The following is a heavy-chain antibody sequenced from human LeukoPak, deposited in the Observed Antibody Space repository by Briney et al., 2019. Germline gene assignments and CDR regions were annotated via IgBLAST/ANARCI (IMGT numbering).Heavy chain of an antibody. CDR2: INPNSGGT. CDR3: ARGGEYSGSYFDY. J-gene: IGHJ4*02. D-gene: IGHD1-26*01. Sequence: ASVKVSCKASGYTFTGYYMHWVRQTPGQGLEWMGWINPNSGGTNYAQKFQGRVTMTRDTSISTAYMELSRLRSDDTAVYYCARGGEYSGSYFDYWGQGTLVTVSS. V-gene: IGHV1-2*02. CDR1: GYTFTGYY.